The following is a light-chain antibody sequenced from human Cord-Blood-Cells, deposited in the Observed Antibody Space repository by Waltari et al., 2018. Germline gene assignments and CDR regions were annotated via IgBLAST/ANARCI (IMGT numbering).Light chain of an antibody. J-gene: IGKJ5*01. CDR2: DAS. V-gene: IGKV3-11*01. CDR3: LQRSNWPIT. Sequence: EIVLTQSTATLSLSPGERATLSCRASQSVSSYLAWYQQKPCHAPRLLILDASNRATGISARFSGSGSGTDFTLTISSLEPEDFAVYYCLQRSNWPITFGQGTRLEIK. CDR1: QSVSSY.